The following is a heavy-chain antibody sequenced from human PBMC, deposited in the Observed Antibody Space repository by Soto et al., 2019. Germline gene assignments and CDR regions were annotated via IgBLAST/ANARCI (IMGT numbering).Heavy chain of an antibody. CDR3: AKVGPSHHFIAAAGPLDY. D-gene: IGHD6-13*01. J-gene: IGHJ4*02. CDR2: ISGSGGST. CDR1: GFTFSIYA. Sequence: HPGGSLRLSCAASGFTFSIYAMSWFGQAPGKGLEWVSAISGSGGSTYYADSVKGRFTISRDNSKNTLYLQMNSLRAEDTAVYYCAKVGPSHHFIAAAGPLDYWGQGTLVTVS. V-gene: IGHV3-23*01.